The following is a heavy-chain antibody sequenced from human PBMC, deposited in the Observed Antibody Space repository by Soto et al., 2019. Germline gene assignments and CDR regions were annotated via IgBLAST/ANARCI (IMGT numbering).Heavy chain of an antibody. CDR1: GFSLSNARMG. Sequence: QVTLKESGPVLVKPTETLTLTCTVSGFSLSNARMGVSWIRQPPGKALEWLAHIFSNDEKSYSTSLKSRLTISKDTSKSQLVLIMTKIDTLDTATHYCARAYIYDSPVPFDYSGQGTLVTVSS. J-gene: IGHJ4*02. D-gene: IGHD3-22*01. CDR2: IFSNDEK. V-gene: IGHV2-26*01. CDR3: ARAYIYDSPVPFDY.